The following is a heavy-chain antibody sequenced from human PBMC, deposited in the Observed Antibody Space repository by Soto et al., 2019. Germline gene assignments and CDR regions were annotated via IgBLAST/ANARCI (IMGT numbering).Heavy chain of an antibody. CDR1: GFTFSSYA. D-gene: IGHD3-10*01. J-gene: IGHJ3*01. Sequence: GGSLRLSCAASGFTFSSYAMSWVRQAPGKGLEWVSAISDSGGNTYYADSVKGRFTISRDNSKSTLDLRMNSLRAGDTAVYYCAKGEPAKGVRFAFDVWGQGTMVTVSS. CDR3: AKGEPAKGVRFAFDV. CDR2: ISDSGGNT. V-gene: IGHV3-23*01.